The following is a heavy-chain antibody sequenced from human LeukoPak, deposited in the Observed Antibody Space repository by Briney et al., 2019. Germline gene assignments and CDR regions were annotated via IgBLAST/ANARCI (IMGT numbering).Heavy chain of an antibody. CDR3: ARVDYYGSGSSYYYYMDV. CDR2: IYTSGST. J-gene: IGHJ6*03. V-gene: IGHV4-4*07. D-gene: IGHD3-10*01. Sequence: SETLSLTCTVSGGSISSYYWSWIRQPAGKGLEWIGRIYTSGSTNYNPSLKSRVTMSVDTSKNQFSLKLSSVTAADTAVYYCARVDYYGSGSSYYYYMDVWGKGTTVTVSS. CDR1: GGSISSYY.